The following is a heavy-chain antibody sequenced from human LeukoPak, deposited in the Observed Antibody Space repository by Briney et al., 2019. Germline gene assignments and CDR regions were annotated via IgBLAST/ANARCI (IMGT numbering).Heavy chain of an antibody. CDR1: GFTFRTHD. CDR3: AKDLLRNPDFDY. D-gene: IGHD1-14*01. V-gene: IGHV3-30*02. J-gene: IGHJ4*02. Sequence: GGSLRLSCAAAGFTFRTHDIHWVRQAPGKGLEWVASIRFHGNSQYYADYVKGRFTISRDNSENTVSLQMNSLRAEDTALYFCAKDLLRNPDFDYWGQGTLVTVSS. CDR2: IRFHGNSQ.